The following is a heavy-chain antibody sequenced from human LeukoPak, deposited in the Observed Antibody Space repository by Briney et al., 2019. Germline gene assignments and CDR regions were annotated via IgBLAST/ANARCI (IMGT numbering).Heavy chain of an antibody. Sequence: GGSLRLSCATSGLTFRTTWMHWVRRAPGKGLMWVSRMNGEGTTIDYADSVKGRFTVSRDYAKNTLFLQMNNLRTEDTALYFCATARNFRFEYWGQGSLVIVSA. J-gene: IGHJ4*02. CDR2: MNGEGTTI. CDR3: ATARNFRFEY. CDR1: GLTFRTTW. D-gene: IGHD1-7*01. V-gene: IGHV3-74*01.